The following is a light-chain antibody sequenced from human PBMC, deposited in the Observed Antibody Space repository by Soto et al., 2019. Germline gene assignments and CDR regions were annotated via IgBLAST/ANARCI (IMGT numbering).Light chain of an antibody. V-gene: IGKV3-11*01. Sequence: EIVLTQSPASLSLSVGERATLSCRASQSVSSYLAWYQQKPGQAHRLLIYAASNWATGIPARFSGSGSGTDFTLTIRSLQPEDFAVYYCKQRSNWPLTFGGGTKVDIK. CDR1: QSVSSY. J-gene: IGKJ4*01. CDR2: AAS. CDR3: KQRSNWPLT.